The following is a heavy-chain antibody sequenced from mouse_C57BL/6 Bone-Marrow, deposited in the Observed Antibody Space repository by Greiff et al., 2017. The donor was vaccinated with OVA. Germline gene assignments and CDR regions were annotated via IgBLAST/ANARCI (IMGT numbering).Heavy chain of an antibody. CDR2: IRNNANGYTT. V-gene: IGHV7-3*01. CDR1: GFTFTDYY. D-gene: IGHD1-1*02. Sequence: EVQLVESGGGLVQPGGSLSLSCAASGFTFTDYYMSWVRQPPGKALEWLGFIRNNANGYTTEYSASVKGRFTIYSDNSQSILYRQMNALRAEDSATYYCARYGGGSYWYVDVWGTGTTVTVSS. J-gene: IGHJ1*03. CDR3: ARYGGGSYWYVDV.